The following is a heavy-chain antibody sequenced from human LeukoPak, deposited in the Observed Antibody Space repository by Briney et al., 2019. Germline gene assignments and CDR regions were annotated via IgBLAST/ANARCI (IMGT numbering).Heavy chain of an antibody. CDR3: ARDSEGYYDSSGYFTNDAFDI. Sequence: PSETLSLTCTVSGGSISSGGYYWSWIRQHPGKGLEWIGYIYYSGSTYYNPSLKSRVTISVDTSKNQFSLKLSSVTAADTAVYYCARDSEGYYDSSGYFTNDAFDIWGQGTMVTVSS. CDR2: IYYSGST. V-gene: IGHV4-31*03. D-gene: IGHD3-22*01. J-gene: IGHJ3*02. CDR1: GGSISSGGYY.